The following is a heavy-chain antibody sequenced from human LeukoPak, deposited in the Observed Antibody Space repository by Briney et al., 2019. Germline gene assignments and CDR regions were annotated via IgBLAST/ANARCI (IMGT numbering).Heavy chain of an antibody. CDR3: ARPKLGYCSSTSCRRSLLYFDY. J-gene: IGHJ4*02. D-gene: IGHD2-2*01. CDR2: IYYSGST. CDR1: GGSISSSSYY. V-gene: IGHV4-39*01. Sequence: SETLSLTCTVSGGSISSSSYYWGWIRQPPGKGLEWIGSIYYSGSTYYNPSLKSRVTISVDTSKNQFSLKLSSVTAADTAVYYCARPKLGYCSSTSCRRSLLYFDYWGQGTLVTVSS.